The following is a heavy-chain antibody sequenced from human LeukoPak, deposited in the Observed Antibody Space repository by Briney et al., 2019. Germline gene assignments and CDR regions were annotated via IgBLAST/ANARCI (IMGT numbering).Heavy chain of an antibody. J-gene: IGHJ4*02. V-gene: IGHV3-30*18. D-gene: IGHD3-10*01. CDR2: IPYDGSNK. CDR1: GFTFSSYG. CDR3: AKGTVLWFGELFDYFDY. Sequence: GGSLRLSCAASGFTFSSYGMHWVRQAPGKGLEWVAVIPYDGSNKYYADSVKGRFTISRDNSKNTLYLQMNSLRAEDTAVYYCAKGTVLWFGELFDYFDYWGQGTLVTVSS.